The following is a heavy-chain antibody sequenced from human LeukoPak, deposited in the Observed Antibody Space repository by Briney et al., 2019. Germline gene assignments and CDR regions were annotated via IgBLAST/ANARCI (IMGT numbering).Heavy chain of an antibody. J-gene: IGHJ6*03. CDR1: GFTFSSYS. V-gene: IGHV3-21*01. Sequence: GSLRLSCAASGFTFSSYSMNWVRQAPGKGLEWVSSISSSSSYIYYADSVKGRFTISRDNSKNTLYLQMNSLRAEDTAVYYCARGPTDYDSSGNYYYYMDVWGKGTTVTVSS. CDR3: ARGPTDYDSSGNYYYYMDV. CDR2: ISSSSSYI. D-gene: IGHD3-22*01.